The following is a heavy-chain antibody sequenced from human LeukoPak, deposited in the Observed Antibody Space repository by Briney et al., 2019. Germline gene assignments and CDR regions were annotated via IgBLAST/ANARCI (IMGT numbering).Heavy chain of an antibody. Sequence: ASVKVSCKVSGYTLTELSMHWVRQAPGKGLEWMGGFDPEDGETIYAQKFQGRVTMTEDTSTDTAYMELSSLRSEDTAVYYRATGVEVLGPHNYYYHMDVWGKGTTVTVSS. V-gene: IGHV1-24*01. CDR1: GYTLTELS. J-gene: IGHJ6*03. CDR2: FDPEDGET. D-gene: IGHD2-2*01. CDR3: ATGVEVLGPHNYYYHMDV.